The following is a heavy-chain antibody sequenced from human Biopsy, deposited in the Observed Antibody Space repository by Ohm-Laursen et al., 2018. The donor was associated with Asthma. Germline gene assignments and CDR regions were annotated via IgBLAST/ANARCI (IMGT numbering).Heavy chain of an antibody. Sequence: SETLSLTCIVSGDAMSTSGSYWGWIRQSPGKGLEWIGSIYYSGKTYYNPSLESRVTISADTSKNLFSLKVTSVTAADTAVYYCARAVSSSSYWYFDLWGRGDLVTVSS. CDR3: ARAVSSSSYWYFDL. CDR1: GDAMSTSGSY. J-gene: IGHJ2*01. CDR2: IYYSGKT. D-gene: IGHD6-6*01. V-gene: IGHV4-39*02.